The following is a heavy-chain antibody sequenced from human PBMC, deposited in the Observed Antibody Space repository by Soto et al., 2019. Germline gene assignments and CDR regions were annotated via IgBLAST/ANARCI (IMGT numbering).Heavy chain of an antibody. CDR1: GGTFSSYA. D-gene: IGHD3-3*01. CDR3: ARAYYDFWSGYSTPAFDYYYGMDV. V-gene: IGHV1-69*13. CDR2: IIPIFGTA. J-gene: IGHJ6*02. Sequence: SVKVSCKASGGTFSSYAISWVRQAPGQGLEWMGGIIPIFGTANYAQKFQGRVTITADESTSTAYMELSSLRSEDTAVYYCARAYYDFWSGYSTPAFDYYYGMDVWGQGTTVTVSS.